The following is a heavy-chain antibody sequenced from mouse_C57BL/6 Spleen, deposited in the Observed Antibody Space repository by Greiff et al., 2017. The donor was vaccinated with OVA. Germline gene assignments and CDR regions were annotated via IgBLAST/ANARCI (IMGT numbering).Heavy chain of an antibody. J-gene: IGHJ4*01. CDR3: ARFEDGSPLYYAMDY. CDR2: IDPNSGGT. D-gene: IGHD1-1*01. V-gene: IGHV1-72*01. CDR1: GYTFTSYW. Sequence: QVHVKQPGAELVKPGASVKLSCKASGYTFTSYWMHWVKQRPGRGLEWIGRIDPNSGGTKYNEKFKSKATLTVDKPSSTAYMQLSSLTSEDSAVYYCARFEDGSPLYYAMDYWGQGTSVTVSS.